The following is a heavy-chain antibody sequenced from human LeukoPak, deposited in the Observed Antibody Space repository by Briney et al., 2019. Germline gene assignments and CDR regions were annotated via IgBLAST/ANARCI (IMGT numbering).Heavy chain of an antibody. V-gene: IGHV4-4*07. D-gene: IGHD6-6*01. CDR2: IYTSGST. CDR3: ARYSSSSGTFDY. Sequence: SETLSLTCTVSGGSISSYYWSWIRQPARKGLEWIGRIYTSGSTNYNPSLKSRVTMSVDTSKNQFSLKLSSVTAADTAVYYCARYSSSSGTFDYWGQGTLVTVSS. J-gene: IGHJ4*02. CDR1: GGSISSYY.